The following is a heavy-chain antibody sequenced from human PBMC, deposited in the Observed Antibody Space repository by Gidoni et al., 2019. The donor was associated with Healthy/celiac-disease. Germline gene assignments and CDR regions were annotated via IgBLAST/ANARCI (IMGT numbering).Heavy chain of an antibody. CDR3: ARLLTEGHIVLMVPGDWFDP. J-gene: IGHJ5*02. V-gene: IGHV5-10-1*03. Sequence: EVQLVQSGAEVKKPGESLRISCKGSGYSFTSYWIRWVRQMPGKGLEWMGRIDPSDSYTNYSPSFQGHVTISADKSISTAYLQWSSLKASDTAMYYCARLLTEGHIVLMVPGDWFDPWGQGTLVTVSS. D-gene: IGHD2-8*01. CDR2: IDPSDSYT. CDR1: GYSFTSYW.